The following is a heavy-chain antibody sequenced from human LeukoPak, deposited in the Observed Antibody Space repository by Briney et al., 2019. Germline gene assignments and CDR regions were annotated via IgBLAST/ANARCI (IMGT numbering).Heavy chain of an antibody. CDR2: INTNTGNP. CDR3: ARDPWPLIDYDILTGPSNWFDP. D-gene: IGHD3-9*01. Sequence: GASVKVSCKASGYTFTSYDINWVRQSPGQGLEWMGSINTNTGNPTYAQGFTGRFVFSLDTSVSTAYLQISSLKAEDTAVYYCARDPWPLIDYDILTGPSNWFDPWGQGTLVTVSS. J-gene: IGHJ5*02. V-gene: IGHV7-4-1*02. CDR1: GYTFTSYD.